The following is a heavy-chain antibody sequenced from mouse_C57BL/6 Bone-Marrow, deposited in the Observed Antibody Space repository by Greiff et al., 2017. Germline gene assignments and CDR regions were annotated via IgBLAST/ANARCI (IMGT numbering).Heavy chain of an antibody. CDR3: TGDQLLPDV. V-gene: IGHV5-9-1*02. Sequence: DVQRVESGAGLVKPGGSLKLSCAASGFTFSSYAMSWVRQTPEKRLEWVAYLSSGGDYIYYADTVKGRFTISRDNARNPLYLQMSSLTSEDAAMDYCTGDQLLPDVWGTGTTVTVSA. CDR1: GFTFSSYA. CDR2: LSSGGDYI. J-gene: IGHJ1*03. D-gene: IGHD4-1*02.